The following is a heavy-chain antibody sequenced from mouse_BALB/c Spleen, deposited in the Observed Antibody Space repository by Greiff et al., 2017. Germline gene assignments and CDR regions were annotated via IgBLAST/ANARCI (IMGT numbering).Heavy chain of an antibody. CDR3: LGVVPLDY. Sequence: VQLQQSGTVLARPGASVKMSCKASGYSFTSYWMHWVNQRPGKGLEWIGAIYPGNSDTSYNQKFKGKAKLTAVTSASTAYMELSSLTNEDSAVYYCLGVVPLDYWGQGTTLTVSS. V-gene: IGHV1-5*01. CDR2: IYPGNSDT. CDR1: GYSFTSYW. D-gene: IGHD1-1*01. J-gene: IGHJ2*01.